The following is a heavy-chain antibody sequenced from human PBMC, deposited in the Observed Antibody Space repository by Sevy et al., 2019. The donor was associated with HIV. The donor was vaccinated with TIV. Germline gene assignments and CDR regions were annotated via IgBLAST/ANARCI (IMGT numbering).Heavy chain of an antibody. Sequence: GGSLRLSCAASGFTFSDYNMNWVRQAPGKGLEWVSSISSISNYIYYADSVKGRFTISRDNAKNSLYLQMNSLRAEDTAVYYCARETSSFDEGIYYGMDVWGQRTTVTVSS. CDR1: GFTFSDYN. J-gene: IGHJ6*02. V-gene: IGHV3-21*01. CDR3: ARETSSFDEGIYYGMDV. CDR2: ISSISNYI. D-gene: IGHD3-10*01.